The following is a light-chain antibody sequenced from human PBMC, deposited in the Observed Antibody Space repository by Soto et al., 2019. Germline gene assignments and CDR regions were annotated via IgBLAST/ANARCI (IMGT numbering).Light chain of an antibody. CDR2: EVS. CDR3: ASWDDSLNGPV. Sequence: QSVLAQPASVSGSPGQSITISCTGTSSDVGGYNYVSWYQQHPGKAPKLMIYEVSNRPSGVSNRFSGSKSGNTASLTISGLQAEDEADYYCASWDDSLNGPVFGTGTKVTV. CDR1: SSDVGGYNY. V-gene: IGLV2-14*01. J-gene: IGLJ1*01.